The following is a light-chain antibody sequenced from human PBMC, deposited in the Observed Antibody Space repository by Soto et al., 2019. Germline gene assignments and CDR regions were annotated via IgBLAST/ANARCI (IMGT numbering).Light chain of an antibody. CDR2: AAS. CDR3: QQSYSTPLT. V-gene: IGKV1-39*01. J-gene: IGKJ4*01. Sequence: DIQMTQSPSSLSATVGDRVTITCRASQSISSYLNWYQQKPGKAPKLLIYAASSLQSGVPSRVSGSGSGTDFPLSISSLQPEDYATYYCQQSYSTPLTFGGGTTVEIK. CDR1: QSISSY.